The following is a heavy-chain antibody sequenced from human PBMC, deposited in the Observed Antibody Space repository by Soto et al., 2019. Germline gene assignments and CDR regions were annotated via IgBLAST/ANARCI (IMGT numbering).Heavy chain of an antibody. CDR1: GGSISSGGYY. Sequence: SETLSLTCTVSGGSISSGGYYWSWIRQHPGKGLEWIGYIYYSGSTYYNPSLKSRVTISVDTSKNQFSLKLSSVTAAETAVYYCARGPTKDIVVVVAATPGYFDYWGQGTLVTVSS. D-gene: IGHD2-15*01. CDR2: IYYSGST. V-gene: IGHV4-31*03. CDR3: ARGPTKDIVVVVAATPGYFDY. J-gene: IGHJ4*02.